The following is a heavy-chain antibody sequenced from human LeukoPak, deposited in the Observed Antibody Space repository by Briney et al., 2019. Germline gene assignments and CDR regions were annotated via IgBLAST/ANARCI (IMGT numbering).Heavy chain of an antibody. Sequence: ASVKGSCKASGYTFTGYYMHWVRQAPGQGVEWMGWINPNSGGTNYAQKFQGWVAMTRDTSISTAYMELSRLRSDDTAVYYCARDRGYCSGGSCMHGMDVWGKGTTVTVSS. D-gene: IGHD2-15*01. CDR2: INPNSGGT. CDR3: ARDRGYCSGGSCMHGMDV. V-gene: IGHV1-2*04. J-gene: IGHJ6*04. CDR1: GYTFTGYY.